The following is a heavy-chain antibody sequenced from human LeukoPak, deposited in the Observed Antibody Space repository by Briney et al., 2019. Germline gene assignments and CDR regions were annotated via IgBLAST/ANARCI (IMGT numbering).Heavy chain of an antibody. J-gene: IGHJ3*02. V-gene: IGHV4-30-2*01. CDR2: IYHSGST. CDR1: GGSFSGYS. D-gene: IGHD6-19*01. CDR3: AYSSGWYLGDAFDI. Sequence: SETLSLTCVVYGGSFSGYSWSWIRQPPGKGLEWIGYIYHSGSTYYNPSLKSRVTISVDRSKNQFSLKLSSVTAADTAVYYCAYSSGWYLGDAFDIWGQGTMVTVSS.